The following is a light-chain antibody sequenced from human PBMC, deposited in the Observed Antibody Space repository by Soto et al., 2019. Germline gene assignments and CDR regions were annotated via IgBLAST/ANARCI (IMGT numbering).Light chain of an antibody. J-gene: IGKJ2*01. CDR3: QQYGSSPRT. V-gene: IGKV3-20*01. CDR2: GAS. CDR1: QSVSSNY. Sequence: IVLMQSPGTLSLSPGERATLSCGASQSVSSNYLAWYQQKPGQAPRLLIYGASSRATGIPDRFSGCGSGTDFTLTISRLEPEDFAVYYCQQYGSSPRTFGQGTRLDIK.